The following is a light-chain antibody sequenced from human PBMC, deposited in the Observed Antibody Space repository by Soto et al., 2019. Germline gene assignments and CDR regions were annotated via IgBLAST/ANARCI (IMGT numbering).Light chain of an antibody. Sequence: EIVMTQSPVTLSVSPGERATLSCRASQSVTNSYLAWYQQKPGQAPRLLIYDTSTRATGVPARFSGSGSGTEFTLTISSLQSEDLAIYYCHQYKSWPPFTFGQGTRLEIK. V-gene: IGKV3-15*01. CDR3: HQYKSWPPFT. J-gene: IGKJ5*01. CDR1: QSVTNSY. CDR2: DTS.